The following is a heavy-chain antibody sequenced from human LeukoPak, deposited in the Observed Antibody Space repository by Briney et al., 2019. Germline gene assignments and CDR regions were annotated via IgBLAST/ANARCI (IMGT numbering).Heavy chain of an antibody. CDR3: ARGDFPSFMDV. Sequence: GGALRVSCEGSGFTLSKYAMHWVRQAPGKGLEWVAVISQDGSDKHYGDSVKGRFTISRDNPRNTLSLQMSSLRPDDTALYYCARGDFPSFMDVWGKGTSVTVSS. D-gene: IGHD3-16*01. CDR1: GFTLSKYA. V-gene: IGHV3-30*15. J-gene: IGHJ6*03. CDR2: ISQDGSDK.